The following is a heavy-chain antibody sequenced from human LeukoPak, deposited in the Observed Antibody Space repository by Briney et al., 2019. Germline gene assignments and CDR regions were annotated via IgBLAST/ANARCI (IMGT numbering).Heavy chain of an antibody. CDR2: IWYDGSNK. CDR3: AKAPSHYYDSSGYYSLVT. CDR1: GFTFSSYG. V-gene: IGHV3-33*06. Sequence: GWSLRVSCAASGFTFSSYGMHWVRQAPGKGLEWVAVIWYDGSNKYYADSVKDRFTISRDNSKNTLYLQMNSLRAEDTAVYYCAKAPSHYYDSSGYYSLVTWGQGNGLPVSS. D-gene: IGHD3-22*01. J-gene: IGHJ5*02.